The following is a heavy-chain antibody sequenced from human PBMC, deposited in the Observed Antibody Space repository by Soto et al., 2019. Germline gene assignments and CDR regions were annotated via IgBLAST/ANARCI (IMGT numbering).Heavy chain of an antibody. Sequence: GGSLRLSCAASGFTFSSYWMSWVRQAPGKGLEWVANIKQDGSEKYYVDSVKGRFTISRDNAKNSLYLQMNSLRAEDTAVYYCARGGDGYNPGAFDIWGQGTMVTVSS. V-gene: IGHV3-7*01. CDR3: ARGGDGYNPGAFDI. CDR2: IKQDGSEK. J-gene: IGHJ3*02. CDR1: GFTFSSYW. D-gene: IGHD5-12*01.